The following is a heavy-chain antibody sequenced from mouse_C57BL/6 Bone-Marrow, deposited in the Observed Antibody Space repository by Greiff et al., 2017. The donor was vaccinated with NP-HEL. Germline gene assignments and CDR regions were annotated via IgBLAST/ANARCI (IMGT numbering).Heavy chain of an antibody. CDR2: SRNKANDYTT. Sequence: EVQVVESGGGLVQSGRSLRLSCATSGFTFSDFYMEWVRQAPGKGLEWIAASRNKANDYTTEYSASVKGRFIVSRDTSQSILYLQMNALRAEDTAIYYCARDVDYYGSSYWYFDVWGTGTTVTVSS. V-gene: IGHV7-1*01. CDR3: ARDVDYYGSSYWYFDV. CDR1: GFTFSDFY. J-gene: IGHJ1*03. D-gene: IGHD1-1*01.